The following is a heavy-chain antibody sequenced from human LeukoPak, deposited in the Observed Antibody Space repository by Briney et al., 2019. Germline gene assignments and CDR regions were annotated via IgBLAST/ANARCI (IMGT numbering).Heavy chain of an antibody. V-gene: IGHV1-69*13. CDR2: IIPIFGTA. J-gene: IGHJ4*02. D-gene: IGHD5-12*01. CDR1: GGTFSSYA. CDR3: ARDLLRPRIRSGYGHHFDY. Sequence: GASVKVSCKASGGTFSSYAISWVRQAPGQGLEWMGGIIPIFGTANYAQKFQGRVTITADESTSTAYMELSSLRSEDTAVYYCARDLLRPRIRSGYGHHFDYWGQGTLVTVSS.